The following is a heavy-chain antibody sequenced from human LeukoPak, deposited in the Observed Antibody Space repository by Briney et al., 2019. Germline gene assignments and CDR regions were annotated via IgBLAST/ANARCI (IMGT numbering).Heavy chain of an antibody. Sequence: GGSLRLSCAASGFTFSNAWMSWVRQAPGKGLEWVGRIKSKTDGGTTDYAAPVKGRFTISRDDSKNTLYLQINSLKTEDTAVYYCTTHAGTYDYVWGSYRYVGYWGQGTLVAVSS. V-gene: IGHV3-15*01. CDR3: TTHAGTYDYVWGSYRYVGY. CDR2: IKSKTDGGTT. J-gene: IGHJ4*02. D-gene: IGHD3-16*02. CDR1: GFTFSNAW.